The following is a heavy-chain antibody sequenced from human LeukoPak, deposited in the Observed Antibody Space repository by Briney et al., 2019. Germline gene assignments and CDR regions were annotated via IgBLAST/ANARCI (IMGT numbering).Heavy chain of an antibody. D-gene: IGHD3-16*02. J-gene: IGHJ6*02. V-gene: IGHV1-2*04. CDR1: GYTFTGYY. CDR3: ARGELSYYYNMDV. Sequence: ASVKVSCKASGYTFTGYYMHWVRQAPGQGLEWMGWINPNSGGTNYAQKFQGWVTMTRDTSISTACMELSRLRSDDTAVYYCARGELSYYYNMDVWGQGTTVTVSS. CDR2: INPNSGGT.